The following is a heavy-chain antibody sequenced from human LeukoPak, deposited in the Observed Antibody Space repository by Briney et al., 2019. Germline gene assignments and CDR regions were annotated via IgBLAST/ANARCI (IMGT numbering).Heavy chain of an antibody. CDR1: GGTFSSYG. D-gene: IGHD1-7*01. CDR2: IIPIFGTA. CDR3: ARDIRSTGTSRV. J-gene: IGHJ4*02. Sequence: ASVKVSCKASGGTFSSYGICWVRQAPGQGLEGMGGIIPIFGTANYAQQFQGRVTITTDESTSTAYMELICLRSEDTAVYYCARDIRSTGTSRVWGRGPLVSVPS. V-gene: IGHV1-69*05.